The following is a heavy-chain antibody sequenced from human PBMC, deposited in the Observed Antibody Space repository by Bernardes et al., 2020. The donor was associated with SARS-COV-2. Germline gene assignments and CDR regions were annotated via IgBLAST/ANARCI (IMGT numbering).Heavy chain of an antibody. CDR1: GGSVLSVSTF. CDR3: ASDRRGTYLDY. Sequence: TLSLTCSVSGGSVLSVSTFWTWIRQSPGMGLEWIAYMSHSGTTNYNPSLESRVTISMDTSKNQISLRLTSVTAADTAIYYCASDRRGTYLDYWGQGTLVTVSS. V-gene: IGHV4-61*01. CDR2: MSHSGTT. J-gene: IGHJ4*02.